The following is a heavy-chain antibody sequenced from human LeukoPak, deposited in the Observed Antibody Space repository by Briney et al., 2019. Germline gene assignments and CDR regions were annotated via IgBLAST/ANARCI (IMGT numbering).Heavy chain of an antibody. CDR2: IYYSGST. CDR3: ARQGYSPYYYYYYMDV. V-gene: IGHV4-39*01. D-gene: IGHD5-18*01. CDR1: GGSISSSSYY. Sequence: PSETLSLTCTVSGGSISSSSYYWGWIRQPPGKGLKWIGSIYYSGSTYYNPSLKSRVTISVDTSKNQFSLKLSSVTAADTAVYYCARQGYSPYYYYYYMDVWGKGTTVTVSS. J-gene: IGHJ6*03.